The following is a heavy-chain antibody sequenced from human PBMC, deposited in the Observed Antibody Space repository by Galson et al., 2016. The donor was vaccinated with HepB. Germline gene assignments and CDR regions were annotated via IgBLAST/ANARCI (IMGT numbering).Heavy chain of an antibody. V-gene: IGHV4-4*02. CDR1: GGSISSSDR. D-gene: IGHD1-26*01. Sequence: SETLSLTCAVSGGSISSSDRWSWVRQPPGKGLEWIGEIFHSGSTNYNPSLKSRVTISVDKSKNQFSLKLSSVTAADTAVYYCAKEGEWDLLNSFDSWGQGTLVTVSS. J-gene: IGHJ4*02. CDR2: IFHSGST. CDR3: AKEGEWDLLNSFDS.